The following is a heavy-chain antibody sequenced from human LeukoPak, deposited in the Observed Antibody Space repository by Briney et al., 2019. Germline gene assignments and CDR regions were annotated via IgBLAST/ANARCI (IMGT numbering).Heavy chain of an antibody. J-gene: IGHJ6*02. CDR2: IFPIFVTA. D-gene: IGHD3-22*01. CDR3: ARRYYDSSGYREDYYGMDV. CDR1: GGTFSSYA. Sequence: SVKVSCKASGGTFSSYAISWVRQAPGQGLEWMGGIFPIFVTANYAQKFQGRVTITADESTSTAYMELSSLRSEDTAVYYCARRYYDSSGYREDYYGMDVWGQGTTVTVSS. V-gene: IGHV1-69*13.